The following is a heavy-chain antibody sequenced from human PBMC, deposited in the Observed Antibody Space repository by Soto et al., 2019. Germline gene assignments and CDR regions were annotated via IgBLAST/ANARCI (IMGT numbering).Heavy chain of an antibody. Sequence: SETLSLTCAVYGGSFSGYYWSWIRQPPGKGLEWIGYIYYSGSTNYNPSLKSRVTISVDTSKNQFSLKLSSVTAADTAVYYCARGGNYYGSGTSWFDPWGQGTLVTVSS. CDR2: IYYSGST. J-gene: IGHJ5*02. D-gene: IGHD3-10*01. V-gene: IGHV4-59*01. CDR3: ARGGNYYGSGTSWFDP. CDR1: GGSFSGYY.